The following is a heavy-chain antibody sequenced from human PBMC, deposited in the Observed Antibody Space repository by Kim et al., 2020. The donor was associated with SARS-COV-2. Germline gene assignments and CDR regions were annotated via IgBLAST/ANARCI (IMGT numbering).Heavy chain of an antibody. V-gene: IGHV3-48*02. CDR3: ARGDVSGASGRED. Sequence: GGSLRLSCAASGFTMSSYNMNWVRQAPGKGLEWVSSISGSSYNRYYADSVKGRFTISRDKAKNSLYLQMNSLRDEDTAVYYCARGDVSGASGREDWGQG. CDR1: GFTMSSYN. D-gene: IGHD6-25*01. CDR2: ISGSSYNR. J-gene: IGHJ1*01.